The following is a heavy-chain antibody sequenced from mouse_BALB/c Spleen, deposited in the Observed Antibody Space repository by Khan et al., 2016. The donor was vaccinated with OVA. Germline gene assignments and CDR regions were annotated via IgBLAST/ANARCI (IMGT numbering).Heavy chain of an antibody. Sequence: EVELVESGGGLVKPGGSLKLSCAASGFSFRDYYMYWIRQTPEERLGWVATISDGGGSTYYPDSVKGRFTISRDNAENNPYLQMSRLKSEDTAKYYCARAGYGGFAYWGQGTLVTVSA. CDR2: ISDGGGST. CDR3: ARAGYGGFAY. CDR1: GFSFRDYY. V-gene: IGHV5-4*02. J-gene: IGHJ3*01. D-gene: IGHD1-1*02.